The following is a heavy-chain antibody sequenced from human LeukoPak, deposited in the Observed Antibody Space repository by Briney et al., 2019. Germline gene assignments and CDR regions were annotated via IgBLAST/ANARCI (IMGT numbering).Heavy chain of an antibody. CDR3: ASKGGFDD. CDR1: GFTFTTYG. Sequence: PGGSLRLSCAASGFTFTTYGMHWVRQAPGKGLEWVSYISSSGSAIFYADSVKGRFTISRDNAKNSLFLQMNSLRAEDTAFYYCASKGGFDDWGQGTLVTVSS. V-gene: IGHV3-48*04. CDR2: ISSSGSAI. J-gene: IGHJ4*02. D-gene: IGHD2-15*01.